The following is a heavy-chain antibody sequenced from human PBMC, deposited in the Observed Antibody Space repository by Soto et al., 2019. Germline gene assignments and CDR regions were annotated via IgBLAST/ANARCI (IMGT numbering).Heavy chain of an antibody. J-gene: IGHJ3*02. D-gene: IGHD7-27*01. Sequence: GGSLRLSCAASGFTFSSYAMHCVRQAPGKGLEWVAVISYDGSNKYYADSVKGRFTISRDNSKNTLYLQMNSLRAEDTAVYYCAREGAGDRTGAFDIWGQGTMGTVSS. CDR3: AREGAGDRTGAFDI. V-gene: IGHV3-30-3*01. CDR2: ISYDGSNK. CDR1: GFTFSSYA.